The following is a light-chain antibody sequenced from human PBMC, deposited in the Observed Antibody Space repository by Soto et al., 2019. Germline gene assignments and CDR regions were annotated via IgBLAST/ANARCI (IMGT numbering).Light chain of an antibody. J-gene: IGKJ3*01. CDR2: AAS. CDR1: QSVSGN. Sequence: EVVLTQSPGTVSLSPGERATLSCRASQSVSGNLAWYQQKPGQAPRLLIYAASTRATGIPARFSGSGSGTEFTLTISSLQSEDFAVYYCQQYNNWPPITFGPGTKVDIK. V-gene: IGKV3-15*01. CDR3: QQYNNWPPIT.